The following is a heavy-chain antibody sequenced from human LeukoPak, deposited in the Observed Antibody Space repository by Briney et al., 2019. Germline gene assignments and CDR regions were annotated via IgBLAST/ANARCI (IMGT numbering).Heavy chain of an antibody. CDR1: GGSISSSSYY. CDR3: ARDEGSAYPFDY. D-gene: IGHD3-22*01. Sequence: SETLSLTCTVSGGSISSSSYYWGWIRQPPGKGLEWIGSIYYSGSTYYNPSLKSRVTISVDTSKDQFSLNLNSVTAADTAVYFCARDEGSAYPFDYWGQGTLVTVSS. V-gene: IGHV4-39*07. J-gene: IGHJ4*02. CDR2: IYYSGST.